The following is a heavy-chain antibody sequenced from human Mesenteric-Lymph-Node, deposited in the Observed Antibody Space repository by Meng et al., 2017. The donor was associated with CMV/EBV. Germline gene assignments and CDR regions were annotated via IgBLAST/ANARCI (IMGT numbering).Heavy chain of an antibody. D-gene: IGHD3-3*01. J-gene: IGHJ4*02. CDR2: IYYSGST. CDR3: AGQKNDFWSGRTIDY. Sequence: SETLSLTCIVSGVSINSDDYRWTWLRQSPGKGLEWIGYIYYSGSTYYNPSLKSRVTISVDTSKNQFSLKLSSVTAADTAVYYCAGQKNDFWSGRTIDYWGQGTLVTVSS. CDR1: GVSINSDDYR. V-gene: IGHV4-30-4*01.